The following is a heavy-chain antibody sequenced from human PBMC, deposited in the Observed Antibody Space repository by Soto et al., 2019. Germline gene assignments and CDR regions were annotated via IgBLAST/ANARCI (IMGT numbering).Heavy chain of an antibody. V-gene: IGHV3-15*07. Sequence: VQLVESGGGSVQPGGSLTLSCAASGFAFSNAWMNWVRQAPGKGLEWVGRIKTKTHGETTDYAAPVKGRFSISRDDSKYTLYLQMSSLKADDTAVYYCTTGSVEGVWGQGTTVTVSS. CDR1: GFAFSNAW. CDR3: TTGSVEGV. D-gene: IGHD2-15*01. J-gene: IGHJ6*02. CDR2: IKTKTHGETT.